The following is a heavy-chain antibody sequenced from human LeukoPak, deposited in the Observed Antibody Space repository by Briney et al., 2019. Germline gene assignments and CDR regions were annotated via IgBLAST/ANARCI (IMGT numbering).Heavy chain of an antibody. CDR3: ARQPPCNAINCPGFDC. D-gene: IGHD2-21*01. CDR2: IYYSGNT. V-gene: IGHV4-59*01. Sequence: SETLSLTCTVSGGSINNFFWSWSRQPPGKGLEWIGYIYYSGNTVYNPSLRSRVSISVDTSKNQFSLRLSSVTAADTAVYYCARQPPCNAINCPGFDCWGQGTLVTVSS. CDR1: GGSINNFF. J-gene: IGHJ4*02.